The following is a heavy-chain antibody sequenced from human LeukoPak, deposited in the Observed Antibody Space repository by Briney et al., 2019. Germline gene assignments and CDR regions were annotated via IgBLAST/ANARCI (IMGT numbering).Heavy chain of an antibody. V-gene: IGHV3-7*01. J-gene: IGHJ4*02. Sequence: AGGSLRLSCAASGFTFSTSWMIWVRQAPGKGLEWVANIKEDGSEKYYVDSVNARFTISRDNAKNSLYLQMNSLRAEDTAVYYCASGYYSGWYIPYYWGKGTLVTVSS. CDR2: IKEDGSEK. D-gene: IGHD6-19*01. CDR3: ASGYYSGWYIPYY. CDR1: GFTFSTSW.